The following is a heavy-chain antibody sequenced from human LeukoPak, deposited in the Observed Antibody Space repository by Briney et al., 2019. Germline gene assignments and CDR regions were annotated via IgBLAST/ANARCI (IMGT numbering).Heavy chain of an antibody. V-gene: IGHV4-30-4*01. CDR3: AGTPKLYCSSTSCPDDY. CDR1: GGSISSGDYY. Sequence: SQTLSLTCTVSGGSISSGDYYWSWIRQPPGKGLEWIGYINYSGSTYYNPSLKSRVTISVDTSKNQFSLKLSSVTAADTAVYYCAGTPKLYCSSTSCPDDYWGQGTLVTVSS. CDR2: INYSGST. D-gene: IGHD2-2*01. J-gene: IGHJ4*02.